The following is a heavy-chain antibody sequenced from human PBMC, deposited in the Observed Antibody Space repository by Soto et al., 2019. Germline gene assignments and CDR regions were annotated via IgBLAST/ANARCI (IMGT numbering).Heavy chain of an antibody. CDR2: IYYIGST. V-gene: IGHV4-31*03. D-gene: IGHD3-3*01. J-gene: IGHJ4*02. CDR3: ARARGVVAYFDY. Sequence: SETLSLTCTVSGASISSGAYYWSWIRQHAGKGLEWIGYIYYIGSTFYNPSLESRLTISVDTSKNQFSLKLSSVTAADTAVYYCARARGVVAYFDYWGPGTLVTVSS. CDR1: GASISSGAYY.